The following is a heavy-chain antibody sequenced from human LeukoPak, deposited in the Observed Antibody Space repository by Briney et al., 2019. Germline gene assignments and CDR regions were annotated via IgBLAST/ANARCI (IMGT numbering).Heavy chain of an antibody. Sequence: GGSLSLSCAASGLTFSSYARSWVRQAPGKGLEWVSAISGSGGTTYYADSVKGRFTISRDNSKNTLYLQMNSLRAEDTAVYYCAKETPLGYCSGGSCYPDYWGQGTLVTVSS. CDR3: AKETPLGYCSGGSCYPDY. CDR1: GLTFSSYA. V-gene: IGHV3-23*01. D-gene: IGHD2-15*01. J-gene: IGHJ4*02. CDR2: ISGSGGTT.